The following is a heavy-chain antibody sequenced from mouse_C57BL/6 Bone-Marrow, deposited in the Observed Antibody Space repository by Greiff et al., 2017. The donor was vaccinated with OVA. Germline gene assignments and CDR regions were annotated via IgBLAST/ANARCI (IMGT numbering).Heavy chain of an antibody. CDR3: ARESTVVAQFDY. CDR1: GFTFSSYG. D-gene: IGHD1-1*01. Sequence: DVMLVESGGDLVKPGGSLKLSCAASGFTFSSYGMSWVRQTPDKRLEWVATISSGGSYTYYPDSVKGRFTISRDNAKNTLYLQMSSLKSEDTAMYYCARESTVVAQFDYWGQGTTLTVSS. J-gene: IGHJ2*01. V-gene: IGHV5-6*02. CDR2: ISSGGSYT.